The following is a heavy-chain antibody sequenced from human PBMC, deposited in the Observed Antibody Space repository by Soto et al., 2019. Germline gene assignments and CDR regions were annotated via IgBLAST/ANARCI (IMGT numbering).Heavy chain of an antibody. CDR2: MNPNSGNT. Sequence: ASVKVSCKASGYTFTSYDINWVRQATGQGLEWMGWMNPNSGNTGYAQKFQGSVTMTRNTSISTAYMELSSLRSEDTAVYYCARAKSSSSPWFDPWGQGTLVTVSS. CDR3: ARAKSSSSPWFDP. D-gene: IGHD6-6*01. J-gene: IGHJ5*02. CDR1: GYTFTSYD. V-gene: IGHV1-8*01.